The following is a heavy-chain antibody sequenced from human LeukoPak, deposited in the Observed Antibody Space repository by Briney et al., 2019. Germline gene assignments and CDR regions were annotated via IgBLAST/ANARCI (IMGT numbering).Heavy chain of an antibody. J-gene: IGHJ3*01. V-gene: IGHV6-1*01. CDR2: TYYRPKWYN. CDR3: ARGGQGDGYSADEAFDF. Sequence: SQTLSLTCVISGDSVASNSTACNWIRQSPSRGLEWLGRTYYRPKWYNDYAVSVKSRITINPDTSKNQFSLQLNSVTPEDTAVYYCARGGQGDGYSADEAFDFWGQGTMVTVS. D-gene: IGHD5-24*01. CDR1: GDSVASNSTA.